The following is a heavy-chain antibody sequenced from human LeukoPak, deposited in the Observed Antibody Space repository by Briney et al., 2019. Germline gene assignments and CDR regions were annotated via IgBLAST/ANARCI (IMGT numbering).Heavy chain of an antibody. CDR2: MNSDGSST. CDR3: ARETTVIREWYFDL. V-gene: IGHV3-74*01. D-gene: IGHD4-17*01. Sequence: GGSLRLSCAASGLTLSNYWMHWVRQAPGKGLVWVSRMNSDGSSTSYADSVKGRFTISRDNAKNTLYLQMNSLRAEDTAVYYCARETTVIREWYFDLWGRGTLVTVAS. J-gene: IGHJ2*01. CDR1: GLTLSNYW.